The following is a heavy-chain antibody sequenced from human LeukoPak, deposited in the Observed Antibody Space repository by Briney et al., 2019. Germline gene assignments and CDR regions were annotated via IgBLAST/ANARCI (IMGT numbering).Heavy chain of an antibody. Sequence: SETLSLTCTVSGGSISSYYWSWIRQPPGKGLEWMGYIYYSGSTNYNPSLKSRVTISVDTSKNQFSLKLSSVTAADTAVYYCARDNGSGSYYSRYYYYYGMDVWGQGTTVTVSS. CDR1: GGSISSYY. CDR2: IYYSGST. D-gene: IGHD3-10*01. J-gene: IGHJ6*02. CDR3: ARDNGSGSYYSRYYYYYGMDV. V-gene: IGHV4-59*01.